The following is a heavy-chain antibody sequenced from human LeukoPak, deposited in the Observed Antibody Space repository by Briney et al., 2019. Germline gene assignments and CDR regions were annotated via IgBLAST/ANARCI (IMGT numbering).Heavy chain of an antibody. V-gene: IGHV4-59*08. CDR1: GGSISSYY. D-gene: IGHD6-13*01. Sequence: SETLSLTCTVSGGSISSYYWSWIRQPPGKGLEWIGYTYYSGSTNYNPSLKSRVTISVDSSKNQFSLKLSSVTAADSAVYYCARVWDSSSWYPPYGMDVWGQGTTVTVSS. CDR3: ARVWDSSSWYPPYGMDV. J-gene: IGHJ6*02. CDR2: TYYSGST.